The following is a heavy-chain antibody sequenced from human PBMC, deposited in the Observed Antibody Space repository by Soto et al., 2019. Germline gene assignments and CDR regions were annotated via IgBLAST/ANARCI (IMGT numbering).Heavy chain of an antibody. CDR2: IFPDESDI. D-gene: IGHD3-3*01. Sequence: VESLKISCEGSGYRFSDYWIGWVRQMPGKGLELMGIIFPDESDIKYSPPFQGQVTISADTSISSAYLQWSSLKASDTALYYCARFGIGGGRGGRWFLSYNRSGMDVWGQGTTVTVSS. CDR1: GYRFSDYW. J-gene: IGHJ6*02. CDR3: ARFGIGGGRGGRWFLSYNRSGMDV. V-gene: IGHV5-51*01.